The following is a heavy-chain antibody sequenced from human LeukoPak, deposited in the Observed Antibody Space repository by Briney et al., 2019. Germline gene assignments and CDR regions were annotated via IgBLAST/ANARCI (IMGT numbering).Heavy chain of an antibody. CDR1: GYTFTGYY. Sequence: GASVKVSCKASGYTFTGYYMHWVRRGPGQGLEWMGWINPNSGGTKYAQKFQGRVTMTRDTSISTAYMELSRLRSDDTAVYYCARTWGDGYNYPVDYWGQGTLVTVSS. CDR3: ARTWGDGYNYPVDY. CDR2: INPNSGGT. V-gene: IGHV1-2*02. D-gene: IGHD5-24*01. J-gene: IGHJ4*02.